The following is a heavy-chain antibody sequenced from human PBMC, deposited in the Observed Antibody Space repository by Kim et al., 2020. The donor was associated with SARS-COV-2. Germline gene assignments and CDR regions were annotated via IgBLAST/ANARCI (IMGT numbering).Heavy chain of an antibody. CDR3: AREGGMITFGGPYYFDY. Sequence: SVKVSCKASGGTFSSYAISWVRQAPGQGLEWMGRIIPILGIANYAQKFQGRVTITADKSTSTAYMELSSLRSEDTAVYYCAREGGMITFGGPYYFDYWGQGTLVTVSS. V-gene: IGHV1-69*04. D-gene: IGHD3-16*01. CDR1: GGTFSSYA. CDR2: IIPILGIA. J-gene: IGHJ4*02.